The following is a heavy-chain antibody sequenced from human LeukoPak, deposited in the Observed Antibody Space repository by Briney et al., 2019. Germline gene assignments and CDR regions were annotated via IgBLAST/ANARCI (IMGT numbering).Heavy chain of an antibody. V-gene: IGHV3-43D*03. CDR2: ISWDGGST. Sequence: PGGSLRLSCAPAGFTFDDYAMHWVRQAPGKGLEWVSLISWDGGSTYYADSVNGRFTIYRDNSKNSLYLQMNSLRAEDTALYYCAKDKSRDDFWSGYYPYWGQGTLVTVSS. CDR3: AKDKSRDDFWSGYYPY. D-gene: IGHD3-3*01. J-gene: IGHJ4*02. CDR1: GFTFDDYA.